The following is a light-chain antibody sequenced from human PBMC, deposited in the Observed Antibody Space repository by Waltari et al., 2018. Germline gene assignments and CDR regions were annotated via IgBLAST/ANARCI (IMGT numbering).Light chain of an antibody. J-gene: IGKJ4*01. CDR3: QQLYSYPLT. V-gene: IGKV1-9*01. Sequence: IQLTQSPSSLSASVGDRVTITCRASQGFSSNLAWFQQGPGKAPKLLIYAASTLQSGVPSRFSGSGSGTDFTLTITSLQPEDFVTYYCQQLYSYPLTFGGGTKVEIK. CDR1: QGFSSN. CDR2: AAS.